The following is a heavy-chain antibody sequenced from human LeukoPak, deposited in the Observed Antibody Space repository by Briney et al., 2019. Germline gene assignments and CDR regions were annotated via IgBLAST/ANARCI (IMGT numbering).Heavy chain of an antibody. J-gene: IGHJ4*02. CDR1: GGSISSSSYY. CDR3: ARAPTVTFFDY. V-gene: IGHV4-39*01. D-gene: IGHD4-17*01. CDR2: IYYSGST. Sequence: PSETLSLTCTVSGGSISSSSYYWGWIRQPPGKGLEWIGSIYYSGSTYYNPSLKSRVTISVDTSKNQFSLKLSSVTAADTAVYYCARAPTVTFFDYWGQGTLVTVSS.